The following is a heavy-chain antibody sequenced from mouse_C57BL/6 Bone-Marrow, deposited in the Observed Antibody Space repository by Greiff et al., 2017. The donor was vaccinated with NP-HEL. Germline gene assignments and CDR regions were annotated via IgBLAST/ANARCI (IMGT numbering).Heavy chain of an antibody. CDR1: GYTFTSYW. J-gene: IGHJ2*01. CDR2: IDPSDSYT. Sequence: QVQLQQPGAELVKPGASVKLSCKASGYTFTSYWMQWVKQRPGQGLEWIGEIDPSDSYTNYNQKFKGKATLTVDTSSSTAYMQLSSLTSEDSAVYYCERGWFFDYWGQGTTLTVSS. CDR3: ERGWFFDY. V-gene: IGHV1-50*01. D-gene: IGHD2-3*01.